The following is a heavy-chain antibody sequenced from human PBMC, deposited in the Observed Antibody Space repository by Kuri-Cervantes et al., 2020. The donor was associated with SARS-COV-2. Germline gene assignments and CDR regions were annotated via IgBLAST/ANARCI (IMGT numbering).Heavy chain of an antibody. J-gene: IGHJ4*02. Sequence: GESLKISCAASGFTFRSYAMTWVRQAPGKGLEWVSSISSSSSYIYYADSVKGRFTISRDNAKNSLYLQMNSLRAEDTAVYYCARDQSGSYYFGYFDYWGQGTLVTVSS. CDR2: ISSSSSYI. CDR3: ARDQSGSYYFGYFDY. V-gene: IGHV3-21*01. D-gene: IGHD1-26*01. CDR1: GFTFRSYA.